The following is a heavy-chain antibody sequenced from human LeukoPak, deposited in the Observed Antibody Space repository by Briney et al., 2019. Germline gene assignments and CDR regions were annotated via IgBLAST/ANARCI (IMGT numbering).Heavy chain of an antibody. CDR3: ARRSLDGFDI. V-gene: IGHV1-69*04. CDR1: GGTFSTYA. CDR2: IIPIIGTT. J-gene: IGHJ3*02. Sequence: SVKVSCKASGGTFSTYAIDWVRQAPGQGLEWMGRIIPIIGTTNYSQKFQGRVTITADKSTSTAYMELSSLKSEDTAVYYCARRSLDGFDIWGQGTMVTVSS.